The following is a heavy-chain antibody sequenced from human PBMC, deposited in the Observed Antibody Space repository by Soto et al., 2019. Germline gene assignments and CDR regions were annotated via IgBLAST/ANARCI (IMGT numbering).Heavy chain of an antibody. CDR2: IRSKANSYAT. J-gene: IGHJ6*02. CDR3: TSRSLYYYFSGMDV. CDR1: GFTFSGSA. V-gene: IGHV3-73*02. Sequence: EVQLVESGGGLVQPGGSLKLSCAASGFTFSGSAMHWVRQASGKGLEWVGRIRSKANSYATAYAASVKGRFTISRDDSKNTAYLQMNSLKTEDTAVYYCTSRSLYYYFSGMDVWGQGTTVTVSS.